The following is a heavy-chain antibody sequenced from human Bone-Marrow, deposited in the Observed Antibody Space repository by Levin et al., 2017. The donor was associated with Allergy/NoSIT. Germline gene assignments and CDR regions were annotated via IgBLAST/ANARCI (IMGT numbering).Heavy chain of an antibody. CDR2: IGTAGDT. Sequence: PGGSLRLSCAASGFTFSSYDMHWVRQATGKGLEWVSAIGTAGDTYYPGSVKGRFTISRENAKNSLYLQMNSLRAGDTAVYYCARAKAAVASYYFDYWGQGTLVTVSS. D-gene: IGHD6-19*01. J-gene: IGHJ4*02. CDR1: GFTFSSYD. CDR3: ARAKAAVASYYFDY. V-gene: IGHV3-13*01.